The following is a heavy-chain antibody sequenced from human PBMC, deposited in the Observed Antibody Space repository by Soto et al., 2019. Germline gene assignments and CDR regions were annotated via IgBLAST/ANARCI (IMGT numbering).Heavy chain of an antibody. CDR2: INHSGTT. D-gene: IGHD3-3*01. CDR3: ARARFDSWSHIYYGLDV. CDR1: GGSFSGYS. J-gene: IGHJ6*02. Sequence: SETRSLTCAVSGGSFSGYSSTWLRQSAGGGLEWIGEINHSGTTDYNPALKSRVTMSVDTSKNQFSLRVRSVTAADTAVYYCARARFDSWSHIYYGLDVWGQGTTVTVSS. V-gene: IGHV4-34*01.